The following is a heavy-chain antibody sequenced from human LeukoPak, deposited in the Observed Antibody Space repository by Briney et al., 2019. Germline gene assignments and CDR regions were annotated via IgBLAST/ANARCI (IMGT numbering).Heavy chain of an antibody. J-gene: IGHJ4*02. V-gene: IGHV3-30*18. D-gene: IGHD3-10*01. Sequence: GGSLRLSCAASGFTFSSYGMHWVRRAPGKGLEWVAVISYDGSNKYYADSVKGRLTISRDNSKNTLYLQMNSLRAEDTAVYYCAKGRPYPAVGSSHFDYWGQGTLVTVSS. CDR2: ISYDGSNK. CDR3: AKGRPYPAVGSSHFDY. CDR1: GFTFSSYG.